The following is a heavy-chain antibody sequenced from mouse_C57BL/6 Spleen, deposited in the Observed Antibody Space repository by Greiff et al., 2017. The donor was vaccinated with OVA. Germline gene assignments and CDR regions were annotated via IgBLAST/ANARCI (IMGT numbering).Heavy chain of an antibody. CDR1: GFSLTSYG. CDR3: ARGAAQSSRAMDY. CDR2: IWSGGST. J-gene: IGHJ4*01. Sequence: QVQLQQSGPGLVQPSQSLSITCTVSGFSLTSYGVHWVRQSPGKGLEWLGVIWSGGSTDYNAAFISRLSISKDNSKSQVFFKMNSLQADDTAIYYCARGAAQSSRAMDYWGQGTSVTVSS. D-gene: IGHD3-2*02. V-gene: IGHV2-2*01.